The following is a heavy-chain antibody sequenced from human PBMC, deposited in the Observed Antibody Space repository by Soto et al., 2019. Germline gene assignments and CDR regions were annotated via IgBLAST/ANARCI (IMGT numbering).Heavy chain of an antibody. Sequence: EVQLVESGGGLVKPGGSLRLSCAASGFTFSNAWMSWVRQAPGKGLEWVGRIKSKTDGGTTDYAAPVKGRFTISRDDSKNTLYLQRDSLKTEDRAVYYCKRDCSWSYDWGQGTLVTVSS. J-gene: IGHJ4*02. CDR1: GFTFSNAW. CDR2: IKSKTDGGTT. D-gene: IGHD3-10*02. CDR3: KRDCSWSYD. V-gene: IGHV3-15*01.